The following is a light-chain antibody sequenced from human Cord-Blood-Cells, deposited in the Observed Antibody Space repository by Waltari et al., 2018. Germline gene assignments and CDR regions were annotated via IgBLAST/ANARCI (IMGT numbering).Light chain of an antibody. J-gene: IGLJ3*02. CDR2: YDD. CDR3: AAWDDSLNGPV. Sequence: QSVLTQPPSVSEAPRQRVTISCSGSSSNIGNNAVTWYQQLPGKAPKLLIYYDDLLPSGVSDRFSGSKSGPSASLAISGLQSEDEADYYCAAWDDSLNGPVFGGGTKLTVL. V-gene: IGLV1-36*01. CDR1: SSNIGNNA.